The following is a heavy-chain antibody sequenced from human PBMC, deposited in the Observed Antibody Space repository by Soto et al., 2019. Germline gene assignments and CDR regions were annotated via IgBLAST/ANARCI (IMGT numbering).Heavy chain of an antibody. CDR1: GFTFSSYS. D-gene: IGHD3-3*01. CDR3: ARGNDFVSGVYYYCYYGIDV. CDR2: ISSSSSYI. J-gene: IGHJ6*02. V-gene: IGHV3-21*01. Sequence: PGGSLRLSCAASGFTFSSYSMNWVRQAPGKGLKWVSSISSSSSYIYYADSVKGRFTISRDNAKNSLYLQMNSLRAEDTAVYYCARGNDFVSGVYYYCYYGIDVRAQRTTVTGSS.